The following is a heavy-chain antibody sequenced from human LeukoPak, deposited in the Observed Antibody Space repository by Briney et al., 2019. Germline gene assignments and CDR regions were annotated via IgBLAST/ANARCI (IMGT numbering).Heavy chain of an antibody. D-gene: IGHD3-22*01. CDR3: ARVRFYDTTGYSTSYYLDY. CDR2: THYSGTG. Sequence: PSETLSLTCAVSGGPIIASYWSWIRQPPGKGLEWIGYTHYSGTGNYNPSLKSRVTISIVTSKNRFSLRLTSVTAADTAVYYCARVRFYDTTGYSTSYYLDYWGQGALVTVSS. V-gene: IGHV4-59*01. CDR1: GGPIIASY. J-gene: IGHJ4*02.